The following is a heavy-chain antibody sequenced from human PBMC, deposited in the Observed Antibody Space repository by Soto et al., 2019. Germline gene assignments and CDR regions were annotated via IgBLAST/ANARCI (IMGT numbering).Heavy chain of an antibody. V-gene: IGHV1-46*01. D-gene: IGHD2-21*02. J-gene: IGHJ5*02. CDR3: ARGGDIVVVTAPLDH. Sequence: ASGWVCCSASAYTCTHTDMHRMLQATGQGLEWMGIIKPSGGETTYAQKFLGRATMTRDTSTGTLYMELSSLRSEDTAVYYCARGGDIVVVTAPLDHWGQGTLVTVS. CDR1: AYTCTHTD. CDR2: IKPSGGET.